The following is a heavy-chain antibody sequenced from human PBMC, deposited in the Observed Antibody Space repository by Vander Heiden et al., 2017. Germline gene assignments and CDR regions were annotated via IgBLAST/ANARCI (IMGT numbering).Heavy chain of an antibody. J-gene: IGHJ5*02. CDR3: ASLSFTIFGVVTHNWFDP. D-gene: IGHD3-3*01. V-gene: IGHV3-7*01. Sequence: EVQLVESGGGLVQPGGSLRLSCAASGFTFSSYWMSWVRQAPGKGLEWVANIKQDGSEKYYVDSVKGRFTISRDNAKNSLYLQMNSLRAEDTAVYYCASLSFTIFGVVTHNWFDPWGQGTLVTVSS. CDR1: GFTFSSYW. CDR2: IKQDGSEK.